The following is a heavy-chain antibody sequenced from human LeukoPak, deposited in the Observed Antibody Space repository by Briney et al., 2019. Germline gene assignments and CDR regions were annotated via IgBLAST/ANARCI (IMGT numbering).Heavy chain of an antibody. V-gene: IGHV4-4*07. Sequence: PSETLSLTCIMSGASINTFYWSWIRQPAGRGLEWIGRFYASGTTYYNPALNSRAAVSIDTSKNIFSLKLTSVIAADTAVYYCARSAFSGFDIWGRGTMVTVSS. CDR1: GASINTFY. J-gene: IGHJ3*02. CDR3: ARSAFSGFDI. CDR2: FYASGTT. D-gene: IGHD5-12*01.